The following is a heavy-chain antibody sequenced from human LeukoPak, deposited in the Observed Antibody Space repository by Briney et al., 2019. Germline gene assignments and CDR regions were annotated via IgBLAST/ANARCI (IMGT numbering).Heavy chain of an antibody. V-gene: IGHV4-4*02. CDR1: GGSITSTNY. CDR3: AREGGPYRPLDY. Sequence: SGTLSLTCGVSGGSITSTNYWTWVRQPPGKGLEWIGEVNLRGSTNYNPSLMGRVAISVDMSENHISLQLTSVTAADTAVYYCAREGGPYRPLDYSGQGTLVTVSS. J-gene: IGHJ4*02. CDR2: VNLRGST.